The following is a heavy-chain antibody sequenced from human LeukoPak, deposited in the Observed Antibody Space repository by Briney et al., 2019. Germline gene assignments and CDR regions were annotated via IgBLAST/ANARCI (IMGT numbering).Heavy chain of an antibody. CDR2: VSPPGGGT. D-gene: IGHD7-27*01. Sequence: PGESLRLSCAASGFTFSSYWMHWVRQAPGKGLVWVSGVSPPGGGTYYADSVKGRFTISRDDSKNTLSLQMNSLRVEDTAVYYCARDLAWGAFDYWGQGTLVTVSS. CDR3: ARDLAWGAFDY. J-gene: IGHJ4*02. V-gene: IGHV3-23*01. CDR1: GFTFSSYW.